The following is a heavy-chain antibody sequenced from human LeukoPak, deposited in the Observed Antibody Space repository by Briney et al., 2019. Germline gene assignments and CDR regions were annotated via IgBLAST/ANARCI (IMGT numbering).Heavy chain of an antibody. V-gene: IGHV3-53*04. D-gene: IGHD5-18*01. CDR3: ARAPNSWLQDY. CDR1: GFTVSSNY. Sequence: PGGSLRLSCAAPGFTVSSNYMSWVRQAPGKGLEWVSVIYSGGSTYYADSVKGRFTISRHNSKNTLYLQMNSLRAEDTAVYYCARAPNSWLQDYWGQGTLVTVSS. CDR2: IYSGGST. J-gene: IGHJ4*02.